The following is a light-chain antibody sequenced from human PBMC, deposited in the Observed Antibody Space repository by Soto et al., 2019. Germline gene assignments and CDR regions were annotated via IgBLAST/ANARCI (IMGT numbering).Light chain of an antibody. J-gene: IGKJ4*01. CDR2: ATS. V-gene: IGKV1-39*01. Sequence: DIQMTQSPSSLSVSVGDRVTITCRASQTITSYLNWYQQKPGKAPKLLIYATSSLQSGVPPRFSGRGSGANFTLTINSLQPEDFATYYCQQSYTMPLTFGGGSKVEIK. CDR1: QTITSY. CDR3: QQSYTMPLT.